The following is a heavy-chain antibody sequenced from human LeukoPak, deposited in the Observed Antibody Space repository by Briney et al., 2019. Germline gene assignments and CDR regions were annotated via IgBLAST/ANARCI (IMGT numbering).Heavy chain of an antibody. CDR2: IYYSGST. Sequence: SETLSLTCTVSGGSISSYYWSWIRQPPGKGLEWIGYIYYSGSTNYNPSLKSRVTISVDTSKNQFSLKLSSVTAADTAVYYCAREFGDGYNWIFDYWGQGTLVTVSS. J-gene: IGHJ4*02. V-gene: IGHV4-59*12. CDR1: GGSISSYY. CDR3: AREFGDGYNWIFDY. D-gene: IGHD5-24*01.